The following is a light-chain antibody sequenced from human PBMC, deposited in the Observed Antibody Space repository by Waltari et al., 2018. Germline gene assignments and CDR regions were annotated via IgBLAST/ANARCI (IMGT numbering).Light chain of an antibody. V-gene: IGKV3-11*01. CDR1: QSVSSY. Sequence: EIVLTQSPATLSLSPGERATLSRRASQSVSSYLAWYQQKPGQAPRLLIYDASNRATGIPARFSGSGSGTDFTLTISSLEPEDFAVYYCQQRSNWRSWTFGQGTKVEIK. J-gene: IGKJ1*01. CDR3: QQRSNWRSWT. CDR2: DAS.